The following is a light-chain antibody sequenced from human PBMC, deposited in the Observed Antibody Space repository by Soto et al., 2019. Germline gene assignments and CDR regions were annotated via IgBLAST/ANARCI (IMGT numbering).Light chain of an antibody. CDR2: EVS. V-gene: IGLV2-14*01. CDR3: SSYTYTTRV. J-gene: IGLJ3*02. CDR1: SSDVDDYNS. Sequence: QSALTQPASVSGSPGQAITISCTGISSDVDDYNSVSWYQQHPGKVPKLIIYEVSNRPSGVSNHFSGTKSGNTASLTISGLQTDDEADYYCSSYTYTTRVFGGGTKLTVL.